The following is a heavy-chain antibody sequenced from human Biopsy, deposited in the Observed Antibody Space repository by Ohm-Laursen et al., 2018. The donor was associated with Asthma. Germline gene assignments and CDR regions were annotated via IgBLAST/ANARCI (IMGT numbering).Heavy chain of an antibody. CDR3: ARTYYDFLTGQVNDAFDI. J-gene: IGHJ3*02. V-gene: IGHV1-3*01. CDR1: GYTFISYA. D-gene: IGHD3-9*01. Sequence: GASVKASCKASGYTFISYAIHWVRQAPGQRLEWMGWINAGNGNTKYSQKFQGRVTITRDTSASTSYMELSSLRSEDTAVYYCARTYYDFLTGQVNDAFDIWGQGTMVTVSS. CDR2: INAGNGNT.